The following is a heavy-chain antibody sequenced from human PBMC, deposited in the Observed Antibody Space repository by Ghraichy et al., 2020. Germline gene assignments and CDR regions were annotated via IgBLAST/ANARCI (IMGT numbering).Heavy chain of an antibody. V-gene: IGHV3-48*02. Sequence: GGSLRLSCVGSGFTSSSYSMNWVRQSPEKGLEWVSYITSSGRTISYADSVKGRFTISRDNAQNALYLQMKSLRDDDTGVYYCARASRVVRFYYYDGMDVWGQGTTVTV. CDR2: ITSSGRTI. CDR1: GFTSSSYS. D-gene: IGHD2-21*01. J-gene: IGHJ6*02. CDR3: ARASRVVRFYYYDGMDV.